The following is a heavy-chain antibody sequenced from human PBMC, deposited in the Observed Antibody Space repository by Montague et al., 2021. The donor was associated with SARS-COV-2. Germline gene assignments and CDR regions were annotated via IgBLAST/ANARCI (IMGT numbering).Heavy chain of an antibody. V-gene: IGHV4-61*02. CDR2: IYTSGST. D-gene: IGHD3-3*01. J-gene: IGHJ4*02. CDR1: GGSISSGSYY. Sequence: TLSLTCTVSGGSISSGSYYWSWIRQPAGKGLEWIGRIYTSGSTNYNPSLKSRVTISVDTSKNQFSLKLSSVTAADTAVYYCARADFWSGYLYFDYGGQGTRVTVSS. CDR3: ARADFWSGYLYFDY.